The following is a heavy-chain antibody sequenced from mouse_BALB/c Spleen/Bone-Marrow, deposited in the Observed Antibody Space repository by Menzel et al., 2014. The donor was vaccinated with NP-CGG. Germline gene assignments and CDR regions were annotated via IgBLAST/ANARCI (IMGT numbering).Heavy chain of an antibody. Sequence: EEKLMGSGGGLGQPGESLKLSCESNEYEFPSHDMSWVRKTPEKRLELVAAINSDGGSTFYPDTMERRFVISRDNTKKTLYLQMSSLRSEDTALYYCARQGDYGSSWFAYWGQGTLVTVSA. CDR2: INSDGGST. J-gene: IGHJ3*01. CDR1: EYEFPSHD. D-gene: IGHD1-1*01. V-gene: IGHV5-2*01. CDR3: ARQGDYGSSWFAY.